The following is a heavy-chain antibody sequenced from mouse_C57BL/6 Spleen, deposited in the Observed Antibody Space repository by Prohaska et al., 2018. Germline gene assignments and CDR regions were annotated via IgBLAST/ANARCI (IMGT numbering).Heavy chain of an antibody. CDR1: GYTFTSYW. J-gene: IGHJ4*01. D-gene: IGHD2-5*01. CDR3: ARRSNYDAMDY. CDR2: IDPSDSYT. V-gene: IGHV1-69*01. Sequence: QVQLQQPVAELVMPGASVKLSCKASGYTFTSYWMHWVKQRPGQGLEWIGEIDPSDSYTNYNQKFKGKATWTVDKSSSTAYMQLSSLTSEDAAVYYCARRSNYDAMDYWGQGTSVTVSS.